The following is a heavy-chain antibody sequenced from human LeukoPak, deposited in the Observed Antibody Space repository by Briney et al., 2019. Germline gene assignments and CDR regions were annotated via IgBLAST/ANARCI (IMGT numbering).Heavy chain of an antibody. Sequence: SESLSLTCAVYGGSFSGYYWSWIRQPPGKGLEWIGEINHSGSTNYNPSLKSRVTISVDTSKNQFSLKLSSVTAADTAVYFCARGPYSYDSSGAFDIWGQGTMVTVSS. CDR3: ARGPYSYDSSGAFDI. CDR2: INHSGST. J-gene: IGHJ3*02. V-gene: IGHV4-34*01. CDR1: GGSFSGYY. D-gene: IGHD3-22*01.